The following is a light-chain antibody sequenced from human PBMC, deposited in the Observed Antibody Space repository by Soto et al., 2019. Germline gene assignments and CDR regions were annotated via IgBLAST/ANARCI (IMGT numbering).Light chain of an antibody. CDR1: SSDVGGYNY. J-gene: IGLJ3*02. V-gene: IGLV2-14*01. CDR3: SSYTSSSFWV. Sequence: QSALTQPASVCGSPGQSITISCTGTSSDVGGYNYVSWYQQHPGKAPKLMIYEVSNRPSGVSNRFSGSKSGNTASLTISGLQAEDEADYYCSSYTSSSFWVFGGGTKLTVL. CDR2: EVS.